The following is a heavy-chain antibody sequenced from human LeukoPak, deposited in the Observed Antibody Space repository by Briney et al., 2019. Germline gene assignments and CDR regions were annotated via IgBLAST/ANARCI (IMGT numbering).Heavy chain of an antibody. J-gene: IGHJ4*02. CDR2: ISAYNGNT. Sequence: GASVKVSCKASGYTFTSYGISWVRQAPGQGLEWMGWISAYNGNTNYAQKLQGRVTMTTDTSTSTAYMELRSLRSDDTAVYYCARDPSGRYDYGDYDVVDYWGQGTLVTVSS. CDR3: ARDPSGRYDYGDYDVVDY. D-gene: IGHD4-17*01. V-gene: IGHV1-18*01. CDR1: GYTFTSYG.